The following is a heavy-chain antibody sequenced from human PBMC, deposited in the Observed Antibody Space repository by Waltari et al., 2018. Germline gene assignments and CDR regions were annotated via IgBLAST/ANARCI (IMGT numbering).Heavy chain of an antibody. Sequence: QVQLVQSGAEVKKPGSSVKVACRASGGTFSSYDISWVRQAPGQGLEWMGGIIPIFGTANYAQKFQGRVTITADESTSTAYMELSSLRSEDTAVYYCARDLGYCSGGSCSLYYYGMDVWGQGTTVTVSS. CDR1: GGTFSSYD. V-gene: IGHV1-69*12. J-gene: IGHJ6*02. D-gene: IGHD2-15*01. CDR2: IIPIFGTA. CDR3: ARDLGYCSGGSCSLYYYGMDV.